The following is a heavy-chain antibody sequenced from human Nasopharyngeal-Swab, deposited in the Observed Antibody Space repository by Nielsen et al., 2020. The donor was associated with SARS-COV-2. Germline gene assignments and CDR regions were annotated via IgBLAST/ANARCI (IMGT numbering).Heavy chain of an antibody. CDR2: IYYGGST. CDR1: GGSISSSSYY. J-gene: IGHJ6*02. Sequence: SETLSLTCTVSGGSISSSSYYWGWIRQPPGKGLEWIGSIYYGGSTYYNPSLKSRVTISVDTSKNQFSLKLSSVTAADTAVYYCARQPPMTYDFWSGYYSSDYGMDVWGQGTTVTVSS. V-gene: IGHV4-39*01. CDR3: ARQPPMTYDFWSGYYSSDYGMDV. D-gene: IGHD3-3*01.